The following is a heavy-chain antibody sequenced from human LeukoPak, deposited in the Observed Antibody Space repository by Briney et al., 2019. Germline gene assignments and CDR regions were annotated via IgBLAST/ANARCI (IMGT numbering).Heavy chain of an antibody. CDR1: GGSISSGDYY. D-gene: IGHD3-3*01. V-gene: IGHV4-30-4*01. CDR3: ARGPVPRITIFGVPSRGAFDI. J-gene: IGHJ3*02. CDR2: IYYSGST. Sequence: SETLSLTCTVSGGSISSGDYYWSWIRQPPGKGLEWIGYIYYSGSTYYNPSLKSRVTISVDTSKNQFSLKLSSVTAADTAVYYCARGPVPRITIFGVPSRGAFDIWGQGTMVTVSS.